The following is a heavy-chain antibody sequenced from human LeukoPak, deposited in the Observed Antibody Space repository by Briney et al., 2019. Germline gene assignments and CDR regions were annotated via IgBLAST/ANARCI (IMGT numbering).Heavy chain of an antibody. CDR3: ARKIAVAEDYGMDV. V-gene: IGHV3-33*01. J-gene: IGHJ6*02. Sequence: GGSLRLSCAASGFTFSSYGMHWVRQAPGKGLEWVAVIWYDGSNKYYADSVKGRFTISRDNSKNTLYLQMNSLRAEDTAVYYCARKIAVAEDYGMDVWGQGTTVTVSS. CDR1: GFTFSSYG. D-gene: IGHD6-19*01. CDR2: IWYDGSNK.